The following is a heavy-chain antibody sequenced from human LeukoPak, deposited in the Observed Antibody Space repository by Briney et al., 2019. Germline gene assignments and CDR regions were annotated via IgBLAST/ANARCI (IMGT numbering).Heavy chain of an antibody. CDR3: ARTLYSSSWYYYFQH. CDR2: INPSGGST. D-gene: IGHD6-13*01. Sequence: APVKVSCKASGYTFTSYYMHWVRQAPGQGLEWMGIINPSGGSTSYAQKFQGRVTMTRDTSTSTVYMELSSLRSEDTAVYYCARTLYSSSWYYYFQHWGQGTLVTVSS. J-gene: IGHJ1*01. CDR1: GYTFTSYY. V-gene: IGHV1-46*01.